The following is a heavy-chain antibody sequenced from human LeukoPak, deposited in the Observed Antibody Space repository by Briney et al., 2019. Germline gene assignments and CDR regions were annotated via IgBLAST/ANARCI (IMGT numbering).Heavy chain of an antibody. CDR3: ARDPSGMAVAGPDGNYYFDY. Sequence: GGSLRLSCAASGFTFSSYSMTWVRQAPGKGLEWVSSISSSSSNIYYADSVKGRFTISRDNAKNSPYLQMNSLRAEDTAMYYCARDPSGMAVAGPDGNYYFDYWGQGTLVTVSS. CDR2: ISSSSSNI. J-gene: IGHJ4*02. CDR1: GFTFSSYS. D-gene: IGHD6-19*01. V-gene: IGHV3-21*01.